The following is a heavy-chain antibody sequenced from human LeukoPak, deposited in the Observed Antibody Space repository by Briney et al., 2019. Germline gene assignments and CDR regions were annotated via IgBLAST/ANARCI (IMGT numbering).Heavy chain of an antibody. CDR1: GFTFSSYA. V-gene: IGHV4-34*01. Sequence: GSLRLSCAASGFTFSSYAMSWVRQAPGKGLEWIGEINHSGSTNYNPSLKSRVTISVDTSKNQFSLKLSSVTAADTAVYYCASDRLRLGELSSRIFDYWGQGTLVTVSS. CDR2: INHSGST. CDR3: ASDRLRLGELSSRIFDY. J-gene: IGHJ4*02. D-gene: IGHD3-16*02.